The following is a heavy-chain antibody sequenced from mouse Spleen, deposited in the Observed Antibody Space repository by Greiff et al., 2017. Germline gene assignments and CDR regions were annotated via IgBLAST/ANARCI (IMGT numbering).Heavy chain of an antibody. Sequence: VQLQQSGPELVKPGASVKIPCKASGYTFTDYNMDWVKQSHGKSLEWIGDINPNNGGTIYNQKFKGKATLTVDKSSSTAYMELRSLTSEDTAVYYCARRWLLRSSYAMDYWGQGTSVTVSS. CDR3: ARRWLLRSSYAMDY. V-gene: IGHV1-18*01. J-gene: IGHJ4*01. CDR2: INPNNGGT. CDR1: GYTFTDYN. D-gene: IGHD2-3*01.